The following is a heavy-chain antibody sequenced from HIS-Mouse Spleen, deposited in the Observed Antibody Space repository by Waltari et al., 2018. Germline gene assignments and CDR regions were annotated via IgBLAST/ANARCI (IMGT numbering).Heavy chain of an antibody. CDR1: GFTASSNY. D-gene: IGHD7-27*01. CDR2: IYSGGST. J-gene: IGHJ4*02. CDR3: ARSNWYFDY. V-gene: IGHV3-66*01. Sequence: EVQLVESGVGLVKPGGSLRLSCPAFGFTASSNYMSWVRQAPGKGLEWVSVIYSGGSTYYADSVKGRLTISRDNSKNTLYLQLNSLRAEDTAVYYCARSNWYFDYWGQGTLVTVSS.